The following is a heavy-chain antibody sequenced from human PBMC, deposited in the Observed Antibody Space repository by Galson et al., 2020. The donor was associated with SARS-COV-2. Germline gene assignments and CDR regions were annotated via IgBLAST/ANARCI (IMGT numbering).Heavy chain of an antibody. CDR2: MSASGTII. V-gene: IGHV3-48*02. Sequence: GESLKISCAASGFTFSTYDMNWVRQAPGKGLEWVSYMSASGTIIYYADSVKGRFTISRDIARNSLYLQMNSLRDEDTAVYYCMANDYGDYIGGQGTLVTVSS. D-gene: IGHD4-17*01. CDR3: MANDYGDYI. J-gene: IGHJ4*02. CDR1: GFTFSTYD.